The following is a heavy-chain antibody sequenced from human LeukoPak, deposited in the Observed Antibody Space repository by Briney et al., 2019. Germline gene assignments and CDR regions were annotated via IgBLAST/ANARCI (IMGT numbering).Heavy chain of an antibody. V-gene: IGHV3-7*01. Sequence: GGSLRLSCAASGFTFSNYWMSWVRQAPGKGLEWVANIKQDGSEKYYVDSVKGRFTISRDNAKNSLYLQMSSLRTEDTAMYYCARVSGSSPDAFDIWGQGTIVTVSS. CDR1: GFTFSNYW. CDR3: ARVSGSSPDAFDI. CDR2: IKQDGSEK. J-gene: IGHJ3*02. D-gene: IGHD1-26*01.